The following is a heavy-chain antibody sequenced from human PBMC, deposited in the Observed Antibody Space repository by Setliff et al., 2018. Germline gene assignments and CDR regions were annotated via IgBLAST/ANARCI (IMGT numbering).Heavy chain of an antibody. V-gene: IGHV4-61*09. CDR3: ARAGPYYDFWSGYYRTMDV. CDR1: GGSISSGSYY. CDR2: IYTSGST. J-gene: IGHJ6*03. D-gene: IGHD3-3*01. Sequence: KTSETLSLTCTVSGGSISSGSYYWSWIRQPAGKGLEWIGHIYTSGSTNYNPSLKSRVTISVDTSKNQFSLRLSSVTAADTAVYYCARAGPYYDFWSGYYRTMDVWGKGTTVTVSS.